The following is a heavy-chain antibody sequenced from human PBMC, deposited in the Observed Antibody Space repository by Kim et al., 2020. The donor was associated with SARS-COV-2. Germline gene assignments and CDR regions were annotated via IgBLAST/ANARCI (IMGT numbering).Heavy chain of an antibody. J-gene: IGHJ4*02. Sequence: SRVTISVDTSKNQFSLKLSSVTAADTAVYYCARGHGVGIVGATTTNYFDYWGQGTLVTVSS. V-gene: IGHV4-34*01. D-gene: IGHD1-26*01. CDR3: ARGHGVGIVGATTTNYFDY.